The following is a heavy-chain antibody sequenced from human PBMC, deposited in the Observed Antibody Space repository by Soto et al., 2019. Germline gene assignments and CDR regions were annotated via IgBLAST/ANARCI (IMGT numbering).Heavy chain of an antibody. J-gene: IGHJ4*02. Sequence: EVQLVESGGGLVQPGGSLRLSCAASGFVFSGYWMDWVRQAPGKGLVWVSRISSDGSSTNYADSVKGRFTISRDNAKNTLYLQMNSLRAEDTAVYYCAREAPFATDLDYWGQGYLVTVSS. CDR3: AREAPFATDLDY. CDR1: GFVFSGYW. CDR2: ISSDGSST. D-gene: IGHD3-3*01. V-gene: IGHV3-74*01.